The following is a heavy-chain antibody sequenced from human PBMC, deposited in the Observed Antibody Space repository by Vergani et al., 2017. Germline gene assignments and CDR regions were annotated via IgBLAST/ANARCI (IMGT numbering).Heavy chain of an antibody. J-gene: IGHJ4*02. CDR1: GDSVISTDYH. CDR2: MDYSGST. CDR3: ASKRGACRAAYCHSYDF. Sequence: QVQLQESGPGLVKPSETLSLTCTVSGDSVISTDYHWGWIRQPPGKGLEWIGRMDYSGSTSYNPSLESLISISFETPKNQFSLRLTSVTAADTAVYYCASKRGACRAAYCHSYDFWGPGTLVGVSS. D-gene: IGHD2-15*01. V-gene: IGHV4-39*01.